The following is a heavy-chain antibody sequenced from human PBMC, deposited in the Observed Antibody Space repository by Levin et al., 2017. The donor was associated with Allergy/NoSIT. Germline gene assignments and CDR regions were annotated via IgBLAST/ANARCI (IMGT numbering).Heavy chain of an antibody. Sequence: HGESLKISCAASGFTFSSYSMNWVRQAPGKGLEWVSSISSSSSYIYYADSVKGRFTISRDNAKNSLYLQMNSLRAEDTAVYYCARDDPFSSGWHANNFDYWGQGTLVTVSS. CDR1: GFTFSSYS. CDR2: ISSSSSYI. D-gene: IGHD6-19*01. J-gene: IGHJ4*02. V-gene: IGHV3-21*01. CDR3: ARDDPFSSGWHANNFDY.